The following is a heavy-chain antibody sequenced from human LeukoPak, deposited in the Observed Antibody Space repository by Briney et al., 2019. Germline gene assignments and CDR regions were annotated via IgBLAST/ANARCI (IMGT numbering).Heavy chain of an antibody. J-gene: IGHJ4*02. CDR1: GASISSYY. CDR2: IYYSGIT. CDR3: ARGGKADYDYVWGTYGN. V-gene: IGHV4-59*01. Sequence: SETLSLTCTVSGASISSYYWSWIRQPPGKGLEWIGYIYYSGITNYNPSLKSRVTMSVDTSKNQLSLKLSSVTAADTAVYYCARGGKADYDYVWGTYGNWGQGTLVTVSS. D-gene: IGHD3-16*01.